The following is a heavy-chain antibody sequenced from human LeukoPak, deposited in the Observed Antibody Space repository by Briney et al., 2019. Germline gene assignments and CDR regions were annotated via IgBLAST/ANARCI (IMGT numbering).Heavy chain of an antibody. D-gene: IGHD4-17*01. V-gene: IGHV3-53*01. Sequence: GGSLRLSCAASGFTFNKYAMSWVRQAPGRGLEWVSFIYADGNTYYADSVKGRFTISRDISKNAVYLQMNSLRAEDTAVYYCARDSYGDANFDSWGQGTLVTVSS. J-gene: IGHJ4*02. CDR3: ARDSYGDANFDS. CDR2: IYADGNT. CDR1: GFTFNKYA.